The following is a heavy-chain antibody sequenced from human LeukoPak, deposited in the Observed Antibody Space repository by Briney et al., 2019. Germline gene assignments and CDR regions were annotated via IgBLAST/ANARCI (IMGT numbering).Heavy chain of an antibody. D-gene: IGHD3-22*01. Sequence: PGRSLRLSCAASGFTFSSYGMHWVRQAPGKGLEWVANMNEDGSEKYYVDSVKGRFTISRDNAKNSLYLQMSSLRAEDTAVYYCARDWGDKSGNDYWGQGTLVTVSS. V-gene: IGHV3-7*01. CDR1: GFTFSSYG. J-gene: IGHJ4*02. CDR3: ARDWGDKSGNDY. CDR2: MNEDGSEK.